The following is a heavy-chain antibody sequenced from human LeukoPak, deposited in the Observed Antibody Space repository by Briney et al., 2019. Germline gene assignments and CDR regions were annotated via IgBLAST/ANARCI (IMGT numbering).Heavy chain of an antibody. J-gene: IGHJ4*02. D-gene: IGHD3-22*01. V-gene: IGHV3-9*01. CDR1: GFTFDDYA. CDR2: ISWNSGSI. Sequence: PGRSLRLSCAASGFTFDDYAMHWVRQAPGKGLEWVSGISWNSGSIGYADSVKGRFTISRDNAKNSLYLQMNSLRAEDTALYYCAKDHEISGYFHYWGRGTLVTVSS. CDR3: AKDHEISGYFHY.